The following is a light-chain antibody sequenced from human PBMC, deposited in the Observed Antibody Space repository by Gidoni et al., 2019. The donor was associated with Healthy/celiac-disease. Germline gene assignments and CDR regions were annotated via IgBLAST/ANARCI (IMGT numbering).Light chain of an antibody. J-gene: IGLJ2*01. CDR1: SLRSYY. CDR3: NSRDSSGNHVV. CDR2: GKN. V-gene: IGLV3-19*01. Sequence: SSELTQDPAVSVALGQTVRITCQGDSLRSYYASWYQQKQGQAPVLVIYGKNNRPSGIPDRFSGSSSGNTASLTITGAQAEDEADYYCNSRDSSGNHVVLGGGTKLTVL.